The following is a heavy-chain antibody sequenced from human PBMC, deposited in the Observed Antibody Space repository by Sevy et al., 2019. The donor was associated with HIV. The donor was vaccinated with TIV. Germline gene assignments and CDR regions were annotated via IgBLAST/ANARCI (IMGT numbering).Heavy chain of an antibody. Sequence: GGSLRLSCAASGFTFSSYGMHWVRQAPGKGLEWVAVISYDGSNKYYADSVKGRFTISRDNSKNTLYLQMNSLRAEDTAVYYCAKDLYHPVVTAILDIWGQGTLVTVSS. V-gene: IGHV3-30*18. CDR1: GFTFSSYG. CDR3: AKDLYHPVVTAILDI. CDR2: ISYDGSNK. J-gene: IGHJ4*02. D-gene: IGHD2-21*02.